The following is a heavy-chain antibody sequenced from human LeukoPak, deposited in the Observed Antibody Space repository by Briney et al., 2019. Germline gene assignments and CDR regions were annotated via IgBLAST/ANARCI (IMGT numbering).Heavy chain of an antibody. CDR3: ARDIGQGGAFDI. CDR2: IYSGGST. J-gene: IGHJ3*02. Sequence: GGSLRLSCAASGFTASTTYMSWVRQAPGKGLDWVSVIYSGGSTYYADSVRGRFTISRDNSKNTLYLQMNSLRAEDTAVYYCARDIGQGGAFDIWGQGTMVTVSS. D-gene: IGHD2-15*01. V-gene: IGHV3-53*01. CDR1: GFTASTTY.